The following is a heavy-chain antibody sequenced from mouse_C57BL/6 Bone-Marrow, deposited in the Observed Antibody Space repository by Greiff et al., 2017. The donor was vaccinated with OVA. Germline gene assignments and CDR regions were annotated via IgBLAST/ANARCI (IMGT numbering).Heavy chain of an antibody. V-gene: IGHV1-18*01. J-gene: IGHJ2*01. CDR2: INPNNGGT. Sequence: EVKLMESGPELVKPGASVKIPCKASGYTFTDYNMDWVKQSHGKSLEWIGDINPNNGGTIYNQKFKGKATLTVDKSSSTAYMELRSLTSEDTAVYYCARSDYGSSLYFDYWGQGTTLTVSS. D-gene: IGHD1-1*01. CDR3: ARSDYGSSLYFDY. CDR1: GYTFTDYN.